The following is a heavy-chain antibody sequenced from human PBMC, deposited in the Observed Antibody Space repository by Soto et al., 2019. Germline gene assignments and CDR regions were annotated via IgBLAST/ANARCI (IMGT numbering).Heavy chain of an antibody. Sequence: QVPLVQSGAEVKKPGASAKVSCKASGYTFTRNHMHWVRQAPGQGLEWMGFINVATGNARYSRKFQGRLILTRDTSARTIDMELSGLTTADTAVYYSARGGNFASSAAINYCGHGTPVTVSS. CDR3: ARGGNFASSAAINY. CDR1: GYTFTRNH. D-gene: IGHD6-25*01. CDR2: INVATGNA. J-gene: IGHJ4*01. V-gene: IGHV1-3*01.